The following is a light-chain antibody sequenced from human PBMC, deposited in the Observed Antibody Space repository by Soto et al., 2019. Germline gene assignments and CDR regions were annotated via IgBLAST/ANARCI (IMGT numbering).Light chain of an antibody. Sequence: EIVLTQSPGTLSLSPGERATLSCRASQSVSNNYLAWYQQKPGQAPRLLIYGASNRATGIPDRFSGSGSATDFTLTISRLEPEDFAVYFCQQRYNWPRTFGQGDQGGYQ. CDR2: GAS. CDR1: QSVSNNY. J-gene: IGKJ1*01. CDR3: QQRYNWPRT. V-gene: IGKV3D-20*02.